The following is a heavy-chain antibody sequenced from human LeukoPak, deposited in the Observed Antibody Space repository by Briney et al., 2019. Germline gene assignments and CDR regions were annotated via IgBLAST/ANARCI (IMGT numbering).Heavy chain of an antibody. CDR1: GGTFSSYA. V-gene: IGHV1-69*05. D-gene: IGHD6-19*01. CDR3: ARDRGSLAVTDSRTSDF. Sequence: SVKVSCKASGGTFSSYAISWVRQAPGQGLEWMGGIIPIFGTANYAQKFHDRVTLTTDTSTSTAYMELGSLRSDDTAVYYCARDRGSLAVTDSRTSDFWGQGTLVTVSS. CDR2: IIPIFGTA. J-gene: IGHJ4*02.